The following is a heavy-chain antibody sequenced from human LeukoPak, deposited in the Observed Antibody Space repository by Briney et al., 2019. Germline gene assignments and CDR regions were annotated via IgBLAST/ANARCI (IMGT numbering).Heavy chain of an antibody. CDR2: ISISGGST. D-gene: IGHD2-15*01. Sequence: GGSLRLSCAASGFTFSSYAMTWVRQAPGKWLEWVSDISISGGSTYYADSVKGRLTISRDNSKNTLYLQMNSLRAEDTAVYYRARKPQYCSGGSCYSGNFDYWGQGTLVTVSS. CDR1: GFTFSSYA. J-gene: IGHJ4*02. CDR3: ARKPQYCSGGSCYSGNFDY. V-gene: IGHV3-23*01.